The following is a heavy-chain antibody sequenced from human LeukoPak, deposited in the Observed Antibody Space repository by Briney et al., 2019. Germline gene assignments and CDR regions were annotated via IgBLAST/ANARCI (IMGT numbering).Heavy chain of an antibody. V-gene: IGHV3-23*01. CDR2: ISSGGGRT. Sequence: GGSLRLSCAASGFTFSSYAMSWVRQAPGKGLEWVSAISSGGGRTYHADSVKGRFTISRDNSKNTLYLQMNSLRAEDTAVYYCAKPLDSSGDYYVVGFGYWGQGTLVTVSS. D-gene: IGHD3-22*01. CDR3: AKPLDSSGDYYVVGFGY. J-gene: IGHJ4*02. CDR1: GFTFSSYA.